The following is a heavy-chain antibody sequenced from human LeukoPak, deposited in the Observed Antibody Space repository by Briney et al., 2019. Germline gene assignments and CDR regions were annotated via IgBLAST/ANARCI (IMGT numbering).Heavy chain of an antibody. V-gene: IGHV4-61*02. CDR2: IYTSGST. Sequence: PSETLSLTCTVSGGSISSGSYYRSWIRQPAGKGLEWIGRIYTSGSTNYNPSLKSRVTISVDTSKNQFSLKLSSVTAADTAVYYCARGGGPSIAARVNYYYYMDVWGKGTTVTVSS. CDR3: ARGGGPSIAARVNYYYYMDV. D-gene: IGHD6-6*01. J-gene: IGHJ6*03. CDR1: GGSISSGSYY.